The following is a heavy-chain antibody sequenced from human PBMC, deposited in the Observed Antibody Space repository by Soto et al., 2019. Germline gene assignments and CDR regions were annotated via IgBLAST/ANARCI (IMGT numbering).Heavy chain of an antibody. CDR2: IYYSGNT. CDR3: ARMYSSAWSFDH. CDR1: GGSISSGGYY. D-gene: IGHD6-19*01. J-gene: IGHJ4*02. Sequence: SETLSLTCSVSGGSISSGGYYWSWIRQPPGKGLEWIGIIYYSGNTHNNPSLKSRLTISIDTSKNQFSLKLSSVTVADTAVYYCARMYSSAWSFDHWGQGTLVTVSS. V-gene: IGHV4-31*03.